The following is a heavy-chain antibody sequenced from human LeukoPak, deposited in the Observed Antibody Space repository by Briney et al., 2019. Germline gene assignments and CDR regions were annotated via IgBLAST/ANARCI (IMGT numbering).Heavy chain of an antibody. CDR1: GGSLSGYY. CDR2: INHSGST. Sequence: PSETLSLTCAVYGGSLSGYYWSWIRQPPGKGLDWIGEINHSGSTNYNPSLKSRVTISVDMSKNQFSLKLSSVTAADTAVYYCARVGVSIAVAGYYFDYWGQGTLVTVSS. D-gene: IGHD6-19*01. CDR3: ARVGVSIAVAGYYFDY. V-gene: IGHV4-34*01. J-gene: IGHJ4*02.